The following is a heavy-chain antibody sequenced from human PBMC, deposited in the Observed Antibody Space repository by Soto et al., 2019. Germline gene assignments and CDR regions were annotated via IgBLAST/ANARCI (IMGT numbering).Heavy chain of an antibody. CDR1: VYAFTDYA. CDR2: INTDNGYT. Sequence: ASVKGSRKCSVYAFTDYARGWGSHEPGQGLEWLGWINTDNGYTAFSQKFQGRVSITMDTSASTAYVELSSLTSEDTGVYYCARQGDSRILRDTFDIWGEGTLVTVSS. D-gene: IGHD2-8*01. V-gene: IGHV1-3*04. CDR3: ARQGDSRILRDTFDI. J-gene: IGHJ3*02.